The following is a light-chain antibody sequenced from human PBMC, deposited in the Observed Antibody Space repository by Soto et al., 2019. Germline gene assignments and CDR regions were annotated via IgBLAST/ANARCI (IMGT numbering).Light chain of an antibody. CDR1: QTISDS. Sequence: PPTLSVSPGRTATLPFRASQTISDSLAWYQQKPGQAPRLLIYESSKIATGIPARFNGGGSETDFTLTISRLQPEDFATYYCLQFYNFSWAFGQGTKVDIK. CDR3: LQFYNFSWA. V-gene: IGKV3-15*01. CDR2: ESS. J-gene: IGKJ1*01.